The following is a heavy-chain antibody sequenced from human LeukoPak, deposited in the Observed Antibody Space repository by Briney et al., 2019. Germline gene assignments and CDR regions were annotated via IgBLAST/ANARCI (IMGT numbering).Heavy chain of an antibody. CDR3: AKDDSSGSSYYFHGMDV. CDR1: GFTFSACG. J-gene: IGHJ6*02. V-gene: IGHV3-30*18. CDR2: ISYDGSNK. D-gene: IGHD3-22*01. Sequence: GGSLRLSCAASGFTFSACGMHWVRQAPGKGLEWVAVISYDGSNKYYADSMKGRFTISRDNSKNTLYLQMNSLRAEDTAVYYCAKDDSSGSSYYFHGMDVWGQGTTVTVSS.